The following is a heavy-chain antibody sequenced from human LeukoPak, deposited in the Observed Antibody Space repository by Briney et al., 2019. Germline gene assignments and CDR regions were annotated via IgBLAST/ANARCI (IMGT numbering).Heavy chain of an antibody. CDR3: ARALYSSGWPHYYYYMDV. V-gene: IGHV4-39*07. CDR2: IYYSGST. CDR1: GGSISSSSYY. J-gene: IGHJ6*03. Sequence: SETLSLTCTVSGGSISSSSYYWGWIRQPPGKGLEWIGSIYYSGSTYYNPSLKSRVTISVDTSKNQFSLKLSSVTAADTAVYYCARALYSSGWPHYYYYMDVWGKGTTVTVSS. D-gene: IGHD6-19*01.